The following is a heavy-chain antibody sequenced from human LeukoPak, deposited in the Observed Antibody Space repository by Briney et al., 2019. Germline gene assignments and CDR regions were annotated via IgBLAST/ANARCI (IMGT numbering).Heavy chain of an antibody. CDR3: ARHVLEGITFKNIVVVPAADLSRYYYYMDV. D-gene: IGHD2-2*01. V-gene: IGHV4-39*01. J-gene: IGHJ6*03. CDR1: GDSISSSSSY. Sequence: PSETLSLTCIVSGDSISSSSSYWGWIRQPPGKGLEWIGSIYYSGSTYYNPSLKSRVTISVDTSKNQFSLKLSSVTAADTAVYYCARHVLEGITFKNIVVVPAADLSRYYYYMDVWGKGTTVTVSS. CDR2: IYYSGST.